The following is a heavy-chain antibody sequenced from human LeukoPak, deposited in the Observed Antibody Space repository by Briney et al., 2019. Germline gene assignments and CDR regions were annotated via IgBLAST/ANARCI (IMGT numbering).Heavy chain of an antibody. V-gene: IGHV2-5*01. CDR1: GFSLTTEQEA. D-gene: IGHD2-15*01. J-gene: IGHJ4*02. CDR3: AHRRGGYFDY. Sequence: SGPTLVNPPQTLTLTCSFSGFSLTTEQEAVGWLRQPPGKALEWVALIYWHDERRYSPSLKSRLTITKDTSKTQVVLTMTDMDPVDTATYYCAHRRGGYFDYWGQGTLVTVSS. CDR2: IYWHDER.